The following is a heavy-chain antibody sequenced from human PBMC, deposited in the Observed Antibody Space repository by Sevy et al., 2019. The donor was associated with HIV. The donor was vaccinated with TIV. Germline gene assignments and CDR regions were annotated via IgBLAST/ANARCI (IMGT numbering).Heavy chain of an antibody. CDR1: GYTLTELS. CDR2: FDPEDGKT. J-gene: IGHJ4*02. Sequence: ASVKVSCKVSGYTLTELSIHWVRQAPGKGLEWLVTFDPEDGKTIYAQNFQGRVTMTEDTSTDTTYMELSSLRSEDTAVYYCASTRDYYDSSGYYFDHWGQGTLVTVSS. CDR3: ASTRDYYDSSGYYFDH. D-gene: IGHD3-22*01. V-gene: IGHV1-24*01.